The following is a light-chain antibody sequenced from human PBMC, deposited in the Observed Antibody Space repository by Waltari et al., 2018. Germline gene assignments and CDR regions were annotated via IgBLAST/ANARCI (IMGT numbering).Light chain of an antibody. CDR1: QTVSNNY. V-gene: IGKV3-20*01. CDR3: QQYGTSLI. J-gene: IGKJ4*01. Sequence: ESVLTQSPGTLSSSPGERATLSCRASQTVSNNYLAWYQQKPGQAPRLLIYDATSRATGIPDRFSGSGSGTDFTLTISRLEPEDFAMYYCQQYGTSLIFGGGSKVEI. CDR2: DAT.